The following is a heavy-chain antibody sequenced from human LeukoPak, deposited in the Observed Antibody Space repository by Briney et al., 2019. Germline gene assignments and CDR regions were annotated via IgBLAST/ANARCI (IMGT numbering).Heavy chain of an antibody. D-gene: IGHD1-1*01. Sequence: ASVKVSCKASGGTFSSYAISWVRQAPGQGLEWMGGIIPIFGTANYAQKFQGRVTITTDESTSTAYMELSSLRSEDTAVYYCAREKRSGDERYYMDVWGKGTTVTVSS. CDR3: AREKRSGDERYYMDV. J-gene: IGHJ6*03. CDR2: IIPIFGTA. CDR1: GGTFSSYA. V-gene: IGHV1-69*05.